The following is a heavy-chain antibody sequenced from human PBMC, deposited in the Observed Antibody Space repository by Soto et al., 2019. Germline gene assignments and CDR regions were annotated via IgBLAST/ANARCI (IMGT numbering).Heavy chain of an antibody. CDR1: GGSIRSDKNY. V-gene: IGHV4-61*01. CDR2: IAYTWST. Sequence: TQTLPLTCTVSGGSIRSDKNYFKWIRHHPGKGLGYIGYIAYTWSTNYNPSRKSRVTISVDTSKNQFSLKVASMTAADTAVYYYAMGTVFRPLDCSAQGTLVTVSS. CDR3: AMGTVFRPLDC. J-gene: IGHJ4*02. D-gene: IGHD7-27*01.